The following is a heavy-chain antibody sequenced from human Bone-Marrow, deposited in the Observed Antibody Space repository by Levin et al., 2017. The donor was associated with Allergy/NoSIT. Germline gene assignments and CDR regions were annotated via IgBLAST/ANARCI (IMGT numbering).Heavy chain of an antibody. CDR3: ARELGYEIFGVVIPIASKGYYYYGMDV. V-gene: IGHV3-30-3*01. D-gene: IGHD3-3*01. CDR2: ISYDGSNK. J-gene: IGHJ6*02. Sequence: GGSLRLSCAASGFTFSSYAMHWVRQAPGKGLEWVAVISYDGSNKYYADSVKGRFTISRDNSKNTLYLQMNSLRAEDTAVYYCARELGYEIFGVVIPIASKGYYYYGMDVWGQGTTVTVSS. CDR1: GFTFSSYA.